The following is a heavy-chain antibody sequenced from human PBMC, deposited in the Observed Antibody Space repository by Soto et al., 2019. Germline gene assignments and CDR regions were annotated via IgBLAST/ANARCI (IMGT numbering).Heavy chain of an antibody. J-gene: IGHJ6*02. CDR3: ARDGLGYDFWSGPLKVATYGMDV. CDR2: IIPILDMT. CDR1: GGTFRTYS. V-gene: IGHV1-69*04. Sequence: ASVKVSCKASGGTFRTYSITWVRQAPGQGLEWMGKIIPILDMTNYAQKFQGRVTMTRDTSTSTVYMELSSLRSEDTAVYYCARDGLGYDFWSGPLKVATYGMDVWGQGTTVTVSS. D-gene: IGHD3-3*01.